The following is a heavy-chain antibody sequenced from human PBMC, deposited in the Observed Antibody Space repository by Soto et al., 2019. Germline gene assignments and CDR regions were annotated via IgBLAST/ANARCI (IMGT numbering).Heavy chain of an antibody. CDR2: ISGSGGST. D-gene: IGHD5-18*01. CDR1: GFTFSSYA. V-gene: IGHV3-23*01. Sequence: GGSLRLSCAASGFTFSSYAMSWVRQAPGKGLEWVSAISGSGGSTYYADSVKGRFTISRDNSKNTLYLQMNSLRAEDTAVYYCAKDGHGRGYSYGQKYYFDYWGQGTLVTVPQ. CDR3: AKDGHGRGYSYGQKYYFDY. J-gene: IGHJ4*02.